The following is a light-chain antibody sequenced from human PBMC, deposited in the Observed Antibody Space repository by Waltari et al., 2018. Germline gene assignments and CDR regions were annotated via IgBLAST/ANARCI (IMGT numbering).Light chain of an antibody. CDR1: TGTVTTNHY. CDR2: DTT. CDR3: FLSYSGVRV. Sequence: QAVVTQEPSLTVSPGGTVTLTCGSSTGTVTTNHYPYWFQQKPGRAPRKLVYDTTNKHSRAPARFSGSLLGGKAALTLSGALPEDEAEYYCFLSYSGVRVFGGGTKLTVL. V-gene: IGLV7-46*01. J-gene: IGLJ3*02.